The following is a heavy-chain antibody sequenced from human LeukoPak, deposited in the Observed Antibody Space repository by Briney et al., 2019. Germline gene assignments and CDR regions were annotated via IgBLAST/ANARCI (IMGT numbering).Heavy chain of an antibody. J-gene: IGHJ4*02. D-gene: IGHD3-16*01. CDR1: GFSFRMYA. CDR2: ISGSADRT. V-gene: IGHV3-23*01. CDR3: AKRRDYDDYSYSRFYLES. Sequence: PGGSLRLSCVGSGFSFRMYAMNWVRQTPGKGLEWVSTISGSADRTDYADSAKGRFTISRDNSKNTVYLQLSSLRAADTAVYFCAKRRDYDDYSYSRFYLESWGQGTLVTVSS.